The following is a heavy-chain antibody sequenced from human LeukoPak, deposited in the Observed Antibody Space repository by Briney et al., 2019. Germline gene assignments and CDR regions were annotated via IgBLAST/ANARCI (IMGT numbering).Heavy chain of an antibody. D-gene: IGHD6-19*01. CDR1: GFPLSSYW. J-gene: IGHJ4*02. CDR2: IKQDGSEK. V-gene: IGHV3-7*01. CDR3: ASALAPKYSSGWYIIDY. Sequence: GGPLRLSCAASGFPLSSYWMSWVRQAPGKGLDWVANIKQDGSEKYYVDSVKGRFTISRDNAKNSLYLQMNSLRAEDTAVYYCASALAPKYSSGWYIIDYWGQGTLVTVSS.